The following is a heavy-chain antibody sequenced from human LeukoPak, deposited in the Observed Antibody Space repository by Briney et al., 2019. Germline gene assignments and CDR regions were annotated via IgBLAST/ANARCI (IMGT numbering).Heavy chain of an antibody. CDR1: GFTFDGYP. J-gene: IGHJ4*02. CDR3: AKGMYYYDSSGYSSPIDY. V-gene: IGHV3-43*02. D-gene: IGHD3-22*01. CDR2: INGDGGRT. Sequence: GGSLRLSCTASGFTFDGYPMHWVRQGPGKGLEWVSLINGDGGRTYYVDSVKGRFTISRDNSKNSLYLQMNSLRTEDTALYYCAKGMYYYDSSGYSSPIDYWGQGTLVTVSS.